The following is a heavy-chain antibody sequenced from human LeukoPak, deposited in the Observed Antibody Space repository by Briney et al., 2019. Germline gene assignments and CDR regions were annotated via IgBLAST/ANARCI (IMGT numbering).Heavy chain of an antibody. V-gene: IGHV3-53*01. CDR2: IYSGGTT. CDR3: ARGQSGDPAFDI. D-gene: IGHD4-17*01. J-gene: IGHJ3*02. Sequence: PGGSLRLSCEASGFSVSNNYMTWVRQAPRTGLEWVSVIYSGGTTYYGDSVEGRFTISRDNSRNTLNLQMNSLRAEDTAVYFCARGQSGDPAFDIWGQGTMVTVSS. CDR1: GFSVSNNY.